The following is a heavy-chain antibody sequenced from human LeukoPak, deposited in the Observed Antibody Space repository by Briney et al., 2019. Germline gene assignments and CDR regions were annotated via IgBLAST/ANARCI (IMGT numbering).Heavy chain of an antibody. J-gene: IGHJ5*02. D-gene: IGHD5-12*01. CDR3: ARVRTLIVATISYWFDP. Sequence: ASVKVSCKASGYTFTSYGISWVRQAPGQGLEWMGWINPNSGGTNYAQKLQGRVTMTTDTSTSTAYMELSRLRSDDTAVYYCARVRTLIVATISYWFDPWGQGTLVTVSS. CDR1: GYTFTSYG. V-gene: IGHV1-18*01. CDR2: INPNSGGT.